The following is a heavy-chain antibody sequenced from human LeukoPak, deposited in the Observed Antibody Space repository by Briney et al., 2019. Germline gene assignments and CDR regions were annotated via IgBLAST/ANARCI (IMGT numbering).Heavy chain of an antibody. CDR2: IYYSGST. D-gene: IGHD4-17*01. Sequence: SETLSLTCTVSGGSISSYYWSWIRQPPGKGLEWIGYIYYSGSTNYNPSLKSRVTISVDTSKNQFSLKLSFVTAADTAVYYCARGGADYGDYVLDYWGQGTLVTVSS. V-gene: IGHV4-59*01. J-gene: IGHJ4*02. CDR1: GGSISSYY. CDR3: ARGGADYGDYVLDY.